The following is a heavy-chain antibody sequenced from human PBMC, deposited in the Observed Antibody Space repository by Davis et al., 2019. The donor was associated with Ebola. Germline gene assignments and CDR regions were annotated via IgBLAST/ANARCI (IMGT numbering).Heavy chain of an antibody. CDR1: GGTFSSYA. V-gene: IGHV1-69*06. J-gene: IGHJ5*02. D-gene: IGHD4-17*01. Sequence: SVKVSCKASGGTFSSYAISWVRQAPGQGLEWMGGIIPIFGTANYAQKFQGRVTITADKSTSKANMELSSLRSEDTAVYYCARVYGDYELNWFDPWGQGTLVTVSS. CDR2: IIPIFGTA. CDR3: ARVYGDYELNWFDP.